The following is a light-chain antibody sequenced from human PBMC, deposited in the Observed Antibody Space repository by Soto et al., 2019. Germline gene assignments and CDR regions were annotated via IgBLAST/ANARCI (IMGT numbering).Light chain of an antibody. J-gene: IGKJ4*01. Sequence: IQMTQSPSSLSASVGDRVTITCRASQSISSWLAWYQQKPGKAPKILIYHASSLETGVPSRFSGSRSGAEFTLTISSLQSEDFAVYYCQHYVNWPLTFGGGTKVDIK. CDR3: QHYVNWPLT. V-gene: IGKV1-5*01. CDR1: QSISSW. CDR2: HAS.